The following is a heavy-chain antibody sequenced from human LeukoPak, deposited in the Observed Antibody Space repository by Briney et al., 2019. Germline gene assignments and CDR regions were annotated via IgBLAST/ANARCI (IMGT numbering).Heavy chain of an antibody. D-gene: IGHD3-10*01. Sequence: GGSLRLSCTASGFTFSSSAMTWVRQAPGKGLEWVSAISDSGGDSIYTDSVKDRFTISRDNSKNTLYLQMNSLRAEDTALYYCAKDVWFGVNWFDPWGQGTLVTVSS. J-gene: IGHJ5*02. CDR2: ISDSGGDS. CDR3: AKDVWFGVNWFDP. V-gene: IGHV3-23*01. CDR1: GFTFSSSA.